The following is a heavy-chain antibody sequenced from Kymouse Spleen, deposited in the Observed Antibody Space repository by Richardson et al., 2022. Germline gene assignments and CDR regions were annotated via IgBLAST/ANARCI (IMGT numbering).Heavy chain of an antibody. CDR2: INHSGST. J-gene: IGHJ4*02. V-gene: IGHV4-34*01. D-gene: IGHD3-10*01. CDR3: AREGYYYGSGSYPYFDY. CDR1: GGSFSGYY. Sequence: QVQLQQWGAGLLKPSETLSLTCAVYGGSFSGYYWSWIRQPPGKGLEWIGEINHSGSTNYNPSLKSRVTISVDTSKNQFSLKLSSVTAADTAVYYCAREGYYYGSGSYPYFDYWGQGTLVTVSS.